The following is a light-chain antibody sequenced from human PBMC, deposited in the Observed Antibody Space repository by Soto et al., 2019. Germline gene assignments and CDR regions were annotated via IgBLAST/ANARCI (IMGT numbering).Light chain of an antibody. CDR3: GSITRSSTSV. J-gene: IGLJ1*01. V-gene: IGLV2-14*01. Sequence: QSVLSQPASVSGSPGQSITISCTGTSRDVGGFEYVSWYQHQPGKAPKLIIYDVTKRPSGVSNRFSGSKSGNTASLTISGIQAEDEGDYYCGSITRSSTSVFGTGTQVTVL. CDR1: SRDVGGFEY. CDR2: DVT.